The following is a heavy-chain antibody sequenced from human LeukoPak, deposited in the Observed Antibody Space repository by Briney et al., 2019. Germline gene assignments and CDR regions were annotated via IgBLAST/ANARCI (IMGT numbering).Heavy chain of an antibody. Sequence: GGSLRLSCVASGFTFSSYAMSWVRQAPGKGREWVANIKQGGSDKYYVGSVKGRFTISRDDGKNSLYLQMNSLRVEDTAVYYCARDAFSKSDYWGQGTLVTVSS. D-gene: IGHD4-11*01. J-gene: IGHJ4*02. CDR1: GFTFSSYA. CDR3: ARDAFSKSDY. CDR2: IKQGGSDK. V-gene: IGHV3-7*01.